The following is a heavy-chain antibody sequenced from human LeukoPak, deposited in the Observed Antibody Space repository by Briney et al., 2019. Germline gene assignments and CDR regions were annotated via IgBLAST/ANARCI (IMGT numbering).Heavy chain of an antibody. Sequence: GALRLSCAASGFTFSSYWMSWVRQAPGKGLEWVANIKQDGSEKQYVDSVKGRFAISRDNAEKSLYLQMNSLKAEDTAVYYCGRFTRSGDSVYWGQGTLVTVSS. J-gene: IGHJ4*02. D-gene: IGHD7-27*01. V-gene: IGHV3-7*04. CDR2: IKQDGSEK. CDR1: GFTFSSYW. CDR3: GRFTRSGDSVY.